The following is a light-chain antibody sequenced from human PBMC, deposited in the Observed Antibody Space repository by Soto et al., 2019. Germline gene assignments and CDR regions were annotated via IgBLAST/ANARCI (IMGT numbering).Light chain of an antibody. CDR3: QQYENLPT. CDR2: DAS. V-gene: IGKV1-33*01. CDR1: QNINNY. Sequence: DIQMTQSPSSLSASVGDRVTITCQASQNINNYLNWYQQKPWRAPKLLIYDASNLEAGVPSRFRGSGSGTDFTFTIRRLKPEDIATYYCQQYENLPTFGQGTRLEIK. J-gene: IGKJ5*01.